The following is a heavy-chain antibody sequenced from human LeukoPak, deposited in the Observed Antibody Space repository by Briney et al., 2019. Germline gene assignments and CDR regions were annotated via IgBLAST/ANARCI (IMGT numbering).Heavy chain of an antibody. CDR3: AKDTHIVAGFDAFDI. Sequence: GGSLRLSCAASGFTFDDYAMHWVRQAPGKGLEWVSGISWNSGSIGYADSVKGRFTISRDNAKNSLYLQMNSLRAEDTALYYCAKDTHIVAGFDAFDIWGQGTMVTVPS. V-gene: IGHV3-9*01. CDR2: ISWNSGSI. CDR1: GFTFDDYA. D-gene: IGHD2-21*01. J-gene: IGHJ3*02.